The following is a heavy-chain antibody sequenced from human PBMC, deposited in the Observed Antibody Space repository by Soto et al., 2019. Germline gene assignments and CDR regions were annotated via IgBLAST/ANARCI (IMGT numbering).Heavy chain of an antibody. CDR2: VYYGENT. V-gene: IGHV4-39*02. Sequence: SETLSLTCTVSGGSISTYYWGWLRQPPGRGLEWIGSVYYGENTYYNPSLKSRVTISVDTSKNLFSLNLSSVTAADTATYYCARPQFSGTYHDPFKIWGPGTMVTVSS. CDR1: GGSISTYY. D-gene: IGHD1-26*01. CDR3: ARPQFSGTYHDPFKI. J-gene: IGHJ3*02.